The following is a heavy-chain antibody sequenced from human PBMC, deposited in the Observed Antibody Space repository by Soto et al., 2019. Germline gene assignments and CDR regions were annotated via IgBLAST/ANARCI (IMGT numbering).Heavy chain of an antibody. Sequence: YAMHWVRQAPGKGLEWVAVISYDGSNKYYADSVKGRFTISRDNSKNTLYLQMNSLRAEDTAVYYCARDQYAMIVVVITYCAQGTLVTVSS. CDR2: ISYDGSNK. J-gene: IGHJ4*02. CDR3: ARDQYAMIVVVITY. D-gene: IGHD3-22*01. V-gene: IGHV3-30-3*01. CDR1: YA.